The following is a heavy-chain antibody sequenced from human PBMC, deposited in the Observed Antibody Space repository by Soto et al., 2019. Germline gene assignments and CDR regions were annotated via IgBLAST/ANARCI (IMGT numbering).Heavy chain of an antibody. CDR2: INGAGTSI. J-gene: IGHJ5*02. D-gene: IGHD2-15*01. CDR3: VRDRSLNWFDP. V-gene: IGHV3-74*01. Sequence: EVQLVESGGGIVQPGGSLRLSCAASGFTFGLYWMHWVRQVPGKGLVWVSRINGAGTSIAYADSVKGRLTISRDNAKNTLYLQMNSLRAEDTAVYYCVRDRSLNWFDPWGLGTLVNVSS. CDR1: GFTFGLYW.